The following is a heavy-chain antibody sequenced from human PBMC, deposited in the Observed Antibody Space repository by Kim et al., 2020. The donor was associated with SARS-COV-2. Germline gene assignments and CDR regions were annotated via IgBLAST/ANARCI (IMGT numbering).Heavy chain of an antibody. V-gene: IGHV3-15*01. CDR1: GFTFNNAW. CDR3: TTVGLVLRAACDD. Sequence: GGSLRLSCAASGFTFNNAWMSWVRQAPGKGLEWIGRIKSRTDGGTIDYAAFVKGMFILSIYYSPSPFSLQLLLLTSSSPALSSCTTVGLVLRAACDDWG. CDR2: IKSRTDGGTI. J-gene: IGHJ4*01. D-gene: IGHD2-15*01.